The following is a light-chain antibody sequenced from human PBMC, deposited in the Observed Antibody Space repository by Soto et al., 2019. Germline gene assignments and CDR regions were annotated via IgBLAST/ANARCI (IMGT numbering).Light chain of an antibody. J-gene: IGKJ4*01. Sequence: EIVLTQSPGALYLSPGERATLSCRASQSIDTYLAWYQQKPGQAPRLLIYDTSKRATGIPARFSGSGSETDFTLTISSLEPEDLAVCYSQQRTSWPARSVGGGTRVEL. CDR2: DTS. CDR3: QQRTSWPARS. V-gene: IGKV3-11*01. CDR1: QSIDTY.